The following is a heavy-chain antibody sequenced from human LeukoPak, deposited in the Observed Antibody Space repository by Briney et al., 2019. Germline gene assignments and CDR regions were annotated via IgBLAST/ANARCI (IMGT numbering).Heavy chain of an antibody. J-gene: IGHJ4*02. CDR3: AKESSSSWNKFDY. CDR2: ITGSDTST. V-gene: IGHV3-23*01. CDR1: GLSFSSYA. Sequence: GGSLRLSCAASGLSFSSYAMSWVRQAPGKGLEWVSTITGSDTSTYYADSVKGRFTLSRDNSKNTLYLQMNSLRAEDTAVYYCAKESSSSWNKFDYWGQGTLVTVSS. D-gene: IGHD6-13*01.